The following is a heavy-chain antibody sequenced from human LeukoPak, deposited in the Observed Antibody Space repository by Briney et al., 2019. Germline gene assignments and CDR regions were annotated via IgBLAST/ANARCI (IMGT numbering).Heavy chain of an antibody. V-gene: IGHV4-38-2*01. Sequence: PSETLSLTCAVSGYSISSGYYWSWIRQPPGKGLEWIGSIYHSGSTYYNPSLKSRVTISVDTSKYQISLKLSSVTAADAAVYYCARQNWNDGWFDPWGQGTLVTASS. D-gene: IGHD1-1*01. CDR2: IYHSGST. CDR3: ARQNWNDGWFDP. CDR1: GYSISSGYY. J-gene: IGHJ5*02.